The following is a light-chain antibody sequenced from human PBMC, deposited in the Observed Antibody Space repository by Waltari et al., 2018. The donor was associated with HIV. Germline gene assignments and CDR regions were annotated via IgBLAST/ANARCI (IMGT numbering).Light chain of an antibody. CDR3: AVWDDSVNGYV. CDR1: NIGGKS. V-gene: IGLV3-21*01. Sequence: SYVLTQPPSVSVAPGKTARITCGGNNIGGKSVHWYQQRPGQAPVLVIYDDSDRPSGRPERFSGSKSGTSGSLAISGLQSEDEGDYYCAVWDDSVNGYVFGTGTKVTVL. J-gene: IGLJ1*01. CDR2: DDS.